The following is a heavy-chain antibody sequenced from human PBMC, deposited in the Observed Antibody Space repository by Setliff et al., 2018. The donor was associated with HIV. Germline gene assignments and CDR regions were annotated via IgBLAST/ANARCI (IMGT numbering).Heavy chain of an antibody. CDR3: ARGREITFGGVTWFDP. CDR2: INPGNGNT. J-gene: IGHJ5*02. CDR1: GYTFATYA. Sequence: ASVKVSCKASGYTFATYAVLWVRQAPGQRLESMGWINPGNGNTRYSQKFQGRVTISMDASATTLYMELSSLRSEDTAVYYCARGREITFGGVTWFDPWGQGTLVTVSS. D-gene: IGHD3-16*01. V-gene: IGHV1-3*01.